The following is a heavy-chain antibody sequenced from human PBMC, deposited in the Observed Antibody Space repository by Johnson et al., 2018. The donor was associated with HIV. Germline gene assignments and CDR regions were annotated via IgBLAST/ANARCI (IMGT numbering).Heavy chain of an antibody. CDR3: AKGSGSGWLRDAFDI. V-gene: IGHV3-23*04. J-gene: IGHJ3*02. CDR1: GFTFDDYA. D-gene: IGHD6-19*01. CDR2: ISGSGGST. Sequence: EMQLVESGGGLVQPGRSLRLSCAASGFTFDDYAMHWVRQAPGKGLEWVSGISGSGGSTFYADSVKGRFTISRDNSKNTLFLQMNRPRAEDTAVYYCAKGSGSGWLRDAFDIWGQGTMVTVSS.